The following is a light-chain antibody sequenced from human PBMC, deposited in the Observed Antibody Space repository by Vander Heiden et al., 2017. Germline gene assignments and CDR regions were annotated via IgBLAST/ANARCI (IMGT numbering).Light chain of an antibody. J-gene: IGKJ2*01. CDR3: QQYGSSPLYT. Sequence: ELVLTQSPGTLSLSPGERATLYCRASQSVSSSYLAWYQQKPGQAPRLLIYGASSRATGIPDRFSGSGSGTDFTLTISRLEPEDFAVYYCQQYGSSPLYTFGQGTKLEIK. V-gene: IGKV3-20*01. CDR2: GAS. CDR1: QSVSSSY.